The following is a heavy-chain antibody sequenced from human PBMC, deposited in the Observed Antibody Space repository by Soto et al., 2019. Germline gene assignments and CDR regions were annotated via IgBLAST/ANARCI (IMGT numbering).Heavy chain of an antibody. D-gene: IGHD3-9*01. CDR1: GYTLTELS. V-gene: IGHV1-24*01. J-gene: IGHJ4*02. CDR3: ATVTYYDILTGDTSDY. CDR2: FDPEDGET. Sequence: ASVKVSCKVSGYTLTELSIHCVRQAPGKGLEWMGGFDPEDGETIYAQKFQGRVTMTEDTSTDTAYMELSSLRSEDTAVYYCATVTYYDILTGDTSDYWGQGTLVTVSS.